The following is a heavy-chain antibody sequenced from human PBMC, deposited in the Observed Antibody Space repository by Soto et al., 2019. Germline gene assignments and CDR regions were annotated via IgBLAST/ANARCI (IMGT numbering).Heavy chain of an antibody. CDR2: IYYSGST. CDR3: ARVIYDSSGYYSDY. V-gene: IGHV4-31*03. J-gene: IGHJ4*02. CDR1: GGSISSGGYY. Sequence: SETLSLTCTVSGGSISSGGYYWSWIRQHPGKGLEWIGYIYYSGSTYYNPSLKSRVTISVDTSKNQFSLRLSSVTAADTAVYYCARVIYDSSGYYSDYWGQGTLVTVSS. D-gene: IGHD3-22*01.